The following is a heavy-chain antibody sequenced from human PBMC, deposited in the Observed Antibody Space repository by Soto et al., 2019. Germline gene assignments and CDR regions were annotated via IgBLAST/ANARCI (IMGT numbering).Heavy chain of an antibody. Sequence: PSETLSLTCTVSGGSISSYYWSWIRQPPGKGLEWIGDVYYSGSTNYNPSLKSRVTISVDTSKNQFSLKLSSVTAADTAVYYCARGGGPTIFGVVINYYYYYSMDVWGKGTTVTVSS. J-gene: IGHJ6*03. CDR3: ARGGGPTIFGVVINYYYYYSMDV. V-gene: IGHV4-59*01. CDR1: GGSISSYY. D-gene: IGHD3-3*01. CDR2: VYYSGST.